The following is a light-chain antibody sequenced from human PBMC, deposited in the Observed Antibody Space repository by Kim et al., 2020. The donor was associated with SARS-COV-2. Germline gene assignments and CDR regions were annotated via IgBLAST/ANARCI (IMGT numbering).Light chain of an antibody. CDR2: DVS. CDR3: SSYTGSSTLGV. J-gene: IGLJ2*01. V-gene: IGLV2-14*03. CDR1: SSGVGGYNY. Sequence: QSITISGTGTSSGVGGYNYVSWHQQHPGKAPKLMIYDVSNRPSGVSNRFSGSKSGNTASLTISGLQAEDEADYYCSSYTGSSTLGVFGGGTQLTVL.